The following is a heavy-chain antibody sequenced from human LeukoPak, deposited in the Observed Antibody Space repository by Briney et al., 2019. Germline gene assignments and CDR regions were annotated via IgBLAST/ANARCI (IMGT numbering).Heavy chain of an antibody. J-gene: IGHJ4*02. V-gene: IGHV1-46*01. CDR3: ARGPGEGGSSGYYYGKPEDPAEYYFDY. D-gene: IGHD3-22*01. CDR1: GYTFTIYY. CDR2: INPSGGRT. Sequence: ASVKVSCKASGYTFTIYYMHWVRQAPGQGLEWMGIINPSGGRTSYAQKFQGRVTMTRDMSTSTVYMELSSLRSDDTAVYYCARGPGEGGSSGYYYGKPEDPAEYYFDYWGQGTLVTVSS.